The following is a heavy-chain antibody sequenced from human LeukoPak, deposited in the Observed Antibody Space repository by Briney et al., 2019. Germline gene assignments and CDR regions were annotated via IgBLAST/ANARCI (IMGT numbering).Heavy chain of an antibody. D-gene: IGHD6-19*01. V-gene: IGHV4-34*01. CDR3: ARLHDSSGWGPDY. CDR2: INHSGST. Sequence: SETLSLTCAVYGGSFSGYYWSWIRQRPGKGREWIGEINHSGSTNYNPSLKSRVTISVDTSKNQFSLKLSSVTAADTAVYYCARLHDSSGWGPDYWGQGTLVTVSS. J-gene: IGHJ4*02. CDR1: GGSFSGYY.